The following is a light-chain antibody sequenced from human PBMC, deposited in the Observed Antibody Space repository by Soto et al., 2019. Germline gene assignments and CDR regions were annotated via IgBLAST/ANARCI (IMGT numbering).Light chain of an antibody. CDR2: EVS. V-gene: IGLV2-23*02. J-gene: IGLJ1*01. Sequence: QSALAQPASVSGSPGQSITISCTGTSSDVGSYNLVSWYQQHPGKAPKLMIYEVSKRPSGVSNRLSGSKSGDTASLTISGLQAEDESDYYCCSYAGSRSYVFGTGTKVTVL. CDR1: SSDVGSYNL. CDR3: CSYAGSRSYV.